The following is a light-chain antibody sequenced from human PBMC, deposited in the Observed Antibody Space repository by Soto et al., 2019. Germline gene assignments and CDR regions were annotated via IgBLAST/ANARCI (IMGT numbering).Light chain of an antibody. J-gene: IGLJ2*01. V-gene: IGLV2-8*01. CDR2: EVS. CDR1: SSDVGIYNY. CDR3: SSTAGSNKAV. Sequence: QAVLTQPPSASGSPGQSVTISCTGISSDVGIYNYVSWHQQHPGKAPKLIIYEVSKRPSGVPDRFSGSKSGNTASLTVFGLQAEDEADYYCSSTAGSNKAVFGGGTKLTVL.